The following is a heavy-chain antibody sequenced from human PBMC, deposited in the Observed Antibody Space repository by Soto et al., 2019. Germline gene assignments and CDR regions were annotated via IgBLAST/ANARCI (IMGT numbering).Heavy chain of an antibody. D-gene: IGHD3-3*01. V-gene: IGHV4-30-4*01. CDR3: ARDRVDSTAVLYYYYGMDV. CDR1: GGSISSGDYY. Sequence: SETLSLTCTVSGGSISSGDYYWSWIRQPPGKGLEWIGYIYYSGSTYYNPSLKSRVTISVDTSKNQFSLKLSSVTAADTAVYYCARDRVDSTAVLYYYYGMDVWGQGTTVTAP. J-gene: IGHJ6*02. CDR2: IYYSGST.